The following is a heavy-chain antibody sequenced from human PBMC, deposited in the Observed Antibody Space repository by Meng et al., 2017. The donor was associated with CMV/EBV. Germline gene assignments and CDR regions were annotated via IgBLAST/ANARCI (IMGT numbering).Heavy chain of an antibody. CDR1: GYTFTGYG. CDR2: ISVYNGHT. CDR3: ARGVPLGIIYSFDY. J-gene: IGHJ4*01. D-gene: IGHD2-21*01. V-gene: IGHV1-18*01. Sequence: QVQVVEVEVEGRKPGAPLKVSCKASGYTFTGYGISWVRQAPGQGLEWMGWISVYNGHTNFAQNLQGRVTMTTDTSTSTAYVELRSLRSDDTAIYYCARGVPLGIIYSFDYWGQGTLVTVSS.